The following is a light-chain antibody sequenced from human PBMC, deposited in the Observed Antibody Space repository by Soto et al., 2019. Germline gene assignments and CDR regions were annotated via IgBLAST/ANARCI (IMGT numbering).Light chain of an antibody. Sequence: EIVLTQSPGTLSLSPGERATLSCRASQSVRRNSLAWYRQTPGQAPRLLLYGASNRATGIPDRFSGSGSGTDFTLIISRLEPEELALEYCQQYGSAPWTFGQGTKVEIK. CDR3: QQYGSAPWT. CDR1: QSVRRNS. CDR2: GAS. V-gene: IGKV3-20*01. J-gene: IGKJ1*01.